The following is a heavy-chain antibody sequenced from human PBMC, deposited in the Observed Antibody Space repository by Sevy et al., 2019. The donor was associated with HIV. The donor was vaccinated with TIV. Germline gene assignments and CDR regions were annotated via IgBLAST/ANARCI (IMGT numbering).Heavy chain of an antibody. CDR2: ITSSGSTK. CDR1: GFSFSSYE. CDR3: ARDLPPSATTVAHFDY. Sequence: GGSLRLSCAASGFSFSSYEMNRVRQAPGKGLEWVSFITSSGSTKHYSDSVRGRFTISRDNAKYSLSLQMNSLRAEDTAIYYCARDLPPSATTVAHFDYWGQGTLVTVSS. V-gene: IGHV3-48*03. J-gene: IGHJ4*02. D-gene: IGHD4-17*01.